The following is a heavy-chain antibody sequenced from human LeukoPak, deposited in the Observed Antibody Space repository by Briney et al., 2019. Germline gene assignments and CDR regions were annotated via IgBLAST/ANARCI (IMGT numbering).Heavy chain of an antibody. CDR3: ARVGYCSGSYYGNCDY. CDR2: IYYTRRT. Sequence: SATLSLTCTVSGAFISSGGYYWSWLRQHPGKGLEWIAYIYYTRRTYYNPSLKSRLTMSLDTPNHQFSLKLNSVTAADTAVYHCARVGYCSGSYYGNCDYWGQGTLVTVSS. J-gene: IGHJ4*02. D-gene: IGHD3-10*01. CDR1: GAFISSGGYY. V-gene: IGHV4-31*03.